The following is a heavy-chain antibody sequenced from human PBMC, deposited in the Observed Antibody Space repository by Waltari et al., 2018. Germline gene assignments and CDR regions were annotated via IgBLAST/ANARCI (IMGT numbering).Heavy chain of an antibody. CDR3: ASYYYYYYMDV. Sequence: QLQLQESGPGLVKPSETLSLTCTVSGGSISSSSYYWGWIRQPPGKGLEWIGSIYYSGNTYYNPSLKSRVTISVDTSKNQFSLKLSSVTAADTAVYYCASYYYYYYMDVWGKGTTVTVSS. V-gene: IGHV4-39*01. CDR1: GGSISSSSYY. J-gene: IGHJ6*03. CDR2: IYYSGNT.